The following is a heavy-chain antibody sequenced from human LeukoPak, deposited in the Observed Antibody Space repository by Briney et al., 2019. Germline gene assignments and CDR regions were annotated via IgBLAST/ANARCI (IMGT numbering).Heavy chain of an antibody. CDR1: GGTFSSYA. V-gene: IGHV1-69*01. Sequence: SVKVSCKASGGTFSSYAISWVRQAPGQGLEWMGGIIPIFGTANYAQKFQGRVTITADESTSTAYMELSSLRSEDTAVYYCARGGEGYCSSTSCSFDYWGQGTLVTVSS. CDR2: IIPIFGTA. CDR3: ARGGEGYCSSTSCSFDY. J-gene: IGHJ4*02. D-gene: IGHD2-2*01.